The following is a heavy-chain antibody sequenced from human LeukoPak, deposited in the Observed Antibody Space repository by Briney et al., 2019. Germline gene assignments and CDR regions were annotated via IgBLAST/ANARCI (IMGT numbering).Heavy chain of an antibody. CDR1: GGSINSTTSY. CDR2: LYYSGST. V-gene: IGHV4-39*07. J-gene: IGHJ3*02. Sequence: SETLSLTCIVSGGSINSTTSYWSWIRQPPGKGLEWIGTLYYSGSTGYNPSLKSRVTISVDTSKNQFSVKLSSVTAADTAVYYCARWDSGSRGGAFDIWGQGTMVTVSS. D-gene: IGHD1-26*01. CDR3: ARWDSGSRGGAFDI.